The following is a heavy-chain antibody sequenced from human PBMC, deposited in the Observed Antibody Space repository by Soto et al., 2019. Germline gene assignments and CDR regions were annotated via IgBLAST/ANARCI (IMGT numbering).Heavy chain of an antibody. CDR2: IWYDGSSK. CDR3: ARETPEVNFDY. V-gene: IGHV3-33*01. CDR1: GFTFSSYG. Sequence: QPGGSLRLSCAASGFTFSSYGMHWVRQAPGKGLEWVAVIWYDGSSKYCADSVKGRFTISRDNSKNTLYLQMNSLRAEDTAVYYCARETPEVNFDYWGQGTLVTVSS. J-gene: IGHJ4*02.